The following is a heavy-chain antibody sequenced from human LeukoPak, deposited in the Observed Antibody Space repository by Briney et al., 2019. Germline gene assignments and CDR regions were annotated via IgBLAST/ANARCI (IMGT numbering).Heavy chain of an antibody. CDR2: LNHYGAT. J-gene: IGHJ4*02. D-gene: IGHD3-10*01. CDR3: ARGNRRLGYYGSGSRLPFDS. Sequence: SETLSLTCAVYGGSFSGYYWSWIRQSPGKGLEWLGDLNHYGATSSNPSLESRVTISVDTSKNHFSLKLSSVTAADTAVYYCARGNRRLGYYGSGSRLPFDSWGQGTLVTVSS. CDR1: GGSFSGYY. V-gene: IGHV4-34*01.